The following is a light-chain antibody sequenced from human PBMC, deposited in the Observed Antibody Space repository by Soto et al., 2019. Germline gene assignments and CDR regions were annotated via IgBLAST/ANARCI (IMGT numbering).Light chain of an antibody. CDR1: QRVSISY. CDR2: GTS. V-gene: IGKV3-20*01. J-gene: IGKJ2*01. CDR3: QQYGSSPGT. Sequence: EIVLTQSPGTLSLSPGERATLSCRASQRVSISYLAWYTQKPGQAPRLLMFGTSRRATVITDRFSGSGSGTDFTITISRLEPEDFAMYYGQQYGSSPGTFGQGTKLESK.